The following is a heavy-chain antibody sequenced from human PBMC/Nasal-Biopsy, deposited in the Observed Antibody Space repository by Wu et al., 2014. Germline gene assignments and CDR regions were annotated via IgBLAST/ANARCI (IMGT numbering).Heavy chain of an antibody. CDR1: GDSISRTDYA. V-gene: IGHV4-30-4*01. Sequence: TLSLTCSVSGDSISRTDYAWIWTRQSPGKGLEWVGLIYYGGYTYYNPSLKTRIGISLDTSTNQFSLRVRSVTGADTAVYYCARDKESWGESNRYLDLWGRGTLVTVSS. D-gene: IGHD3-10*01. J-gene: IGHJ2*01. CDR2: IYYGGYT. CDR3: ARDKESWGESNRYLDL.